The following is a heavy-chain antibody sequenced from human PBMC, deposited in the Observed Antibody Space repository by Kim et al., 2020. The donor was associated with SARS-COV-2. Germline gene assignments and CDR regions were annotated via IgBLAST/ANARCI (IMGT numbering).Heavy chain of an antibody. V-gene: IGHV3-30*04. CDR2: ISYDGSNK. CDR3: ARDNFDRYYDYVWGSCGMDV. D-gene: IGHD3-16*01. J-gene: IGHJ6*02. Sequence: GGSLRLSCAASGFTFSSYAMHWVRQAPGKGLEWVAVISYDGSNKYYADSVKGRFTISRDNSKNTLYLQMNSLRAEDTAVYYCARDNFDRYYDYVWGSCGMDVWGQGTTVTVSS. CDR1: GFTFSSYA.